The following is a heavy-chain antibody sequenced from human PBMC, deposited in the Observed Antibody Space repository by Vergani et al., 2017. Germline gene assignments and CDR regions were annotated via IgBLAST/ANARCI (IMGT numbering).Heavy chain of an antibody. CDR2: ISGSGGST. J-gene: IGHJ4*02. Sequence: EVQLLESGGGLVQPGGSLRLSCAASGFTFSSYAMSWVRQAPGKGLEWVSAISGSGGSTYYADSVKGRFTISRDNSKNTLYLQMNSLRAEDTAVYYCAKGGGNPRLYPRSVGYWGQGTRVTVSS. D-gene: IGHD3-16*02. CDR1: GFTFSSYA. CDR3: AKGGGNPRLYPRSVGY. V-gene: IGHV3-23*01.